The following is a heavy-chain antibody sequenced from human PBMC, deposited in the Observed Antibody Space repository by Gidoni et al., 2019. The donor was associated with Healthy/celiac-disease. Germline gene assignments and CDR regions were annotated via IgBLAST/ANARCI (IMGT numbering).Heavy chain of an antibody. J-gene: IGHJ5*02. CDR1: GFTFSSYA. Sequence: QVQLVESGGGVVQPGRSLRLSCAASGFTFSSYAMHWVRQAPGKGLEWVAVISYDGSNKYYADSVKGRFTISRDNSKNTLYLQMNSLRAEDTAVYYCARGAWDSFGSGYGWPDNWFDPWGQGTLVTVSS. CDR3: ARGAWDSFGSGYGWPDNWFDP. V-gene: IGHV3-30*04. D-gene: IGHD5-12*01. CDR2: ISYDGSNK.